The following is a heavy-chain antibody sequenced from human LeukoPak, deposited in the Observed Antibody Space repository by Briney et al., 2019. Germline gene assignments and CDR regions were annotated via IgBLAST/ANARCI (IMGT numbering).Heavy chain of an antibody. Sequence: GGSLRLSCAASGFTFSSYWMSWVRQAPGKGLEWVANIKQDGSEKYYVDSVKGRFTISRDNAKNSLYLQMNSLRAEDTAVYYCALNGGKGYFQHWGQGTLVTVSS. CDR2: IKQDGSEK. CDR3: ALNGGKGYFQH. V-gene: IGHV3-7*01. J-gene: IGHJ1*01. CDR1: GFTFSSYW. D-gene: IGHD4-23*01.